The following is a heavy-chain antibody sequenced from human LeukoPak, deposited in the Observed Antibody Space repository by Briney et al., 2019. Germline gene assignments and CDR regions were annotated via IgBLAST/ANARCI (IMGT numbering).Heavy chain of an antibody. D-gene: IGHD2-15*01. CDR1: GAYISNSEFY. CDR2: IYSSGSP. CDR3: ARDPPGGIGEYFQH. J-gene: IGHJ1*01. Sequence: SETLSLTCTVSGAYISNSEFYWGWIRQAPGKGLEWIGSIYSSGSPYYSPSFKSRATMSIDRSQNHFSLRLTSVTAADTAVYYCARDPPGGIGEYFQHWGQGTLVTVSS. V-gene: IGHV4-39*07.